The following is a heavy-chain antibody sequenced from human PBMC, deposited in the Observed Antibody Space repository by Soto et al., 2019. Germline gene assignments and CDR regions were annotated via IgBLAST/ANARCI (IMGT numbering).Heavy chain of an antibody. D-gene: IGHD3-22*01. J-gene: IGHJ4*02. CDR1: GCTFSSYT. Sequence: ASVKVSCKASGCTFSSYTISWVRQAPEQGLEWMGRIIPILGIANYAQKFQGRVTITADKSTSTAYMELSSLRSEDTAVYYCARVAYYYDSSGYYPDYWGQGTLVTVSS. V-gene: IGHV1-69*02. CDR3: ARVAYYYDSSGYYPDY. CDR2: IIPILGIA.